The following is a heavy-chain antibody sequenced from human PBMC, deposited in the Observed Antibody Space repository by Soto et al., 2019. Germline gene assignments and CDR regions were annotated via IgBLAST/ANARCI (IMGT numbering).Heavy chain of an antibody. Sequence: QVQLEQSGPEMKKPGASEKVSCKASGYTFDTYDISWVRQAPGQGLEWMGWTSTFNGNRIYAQKFQGRVTMTTDTSTSTANMELRSLRSDDTAVYYCARDAGVGSYGSKTYGMDVWGPGTTVTVSS. D-gene: IGHD3-10*01. J-gene: IGHJ6*01. CDR1: GYTFDTYD. CDR2: TSTFNGNR. V-gene: IGHV1-18*01. CDR3: ARDAGVGSYGSKTYGMDV.